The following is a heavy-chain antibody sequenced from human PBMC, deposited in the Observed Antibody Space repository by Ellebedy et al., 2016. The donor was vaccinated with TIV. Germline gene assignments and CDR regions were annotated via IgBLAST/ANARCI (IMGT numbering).Heavy chain of an antibody. D-gene: IGHD5-12*01. CDR3: ARGYSGYDSYNWFDP. J-gene: IGHJ5*02. CDR1: SGSITSGGYY. V-gene: IGHV4-31*03. CDR2: VYHSGIT. Sequence: LRLSCSVSSGSITSGGYYWSWLRQHPGKGLEWIGYVYHSGITYYNPSLKSRVTISVDKSKNQFSLKLSSVTAADTALYYCARGYSGYDSYNWFDPWGQGTLVTVSS.